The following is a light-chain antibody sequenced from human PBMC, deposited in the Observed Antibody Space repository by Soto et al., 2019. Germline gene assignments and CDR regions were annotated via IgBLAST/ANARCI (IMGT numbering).Light chain of an antibody. Sequence: AIQLTQSPSSLSASVGDRVTISCRASQGIRDDLGWYQQKPGKAPKLLIYTASNLQSGVPSRFSGSGSGTDFTLTISSLQPGDFATYYCLQDYSYPWTFGQGTKVDNK. CDR1: QGIRDD. V-gene: IGKV1-6*01. CDR3: LQDYSYPWT. CDR2: TAS. J-gene: IGKJ1*01.